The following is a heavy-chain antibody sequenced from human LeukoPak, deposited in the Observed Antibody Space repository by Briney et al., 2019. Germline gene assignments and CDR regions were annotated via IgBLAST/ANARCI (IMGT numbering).Heavy chain of an antibody. CDR1: GFTFSSYG. V-gene: IGHV3-30*02. D-gene: IGHD2-2*01. Sequence: GGSLRLSCAASGFTFSSYGMHWVRQAPGKGLEWVAFVRYDGSNKYYADSVKGRFTISRDNSKSTLYLQMNSLRAEDTAVYYCVRAAMDYWGQGTLVTVSS. CDR2: VRYDGSNK. J-gene: IGHJ4*02. CDR3: VRAAMDY.